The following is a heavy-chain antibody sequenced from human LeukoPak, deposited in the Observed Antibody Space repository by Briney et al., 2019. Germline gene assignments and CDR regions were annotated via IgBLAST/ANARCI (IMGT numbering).Heavy chain of an antibody. V-gene: IGHV3-30*02. CDR3: LKALENLISFNNNNWNF. Sequence: GGSLRLSCAASGFTFSNYGMHWVRQAPGKGLEWVSFIVYDASYTYYADSAKGHFAISRDNSKNTLYLQMNKLRPEDTAVYYGLKALENLISFNNNNWNFGGKGTPFTVS. CDR2: IVYDASYT. CDR1: GFTFSNYG. J-gene: IGHJ6*03. D-gene: IGHD1-1*01.